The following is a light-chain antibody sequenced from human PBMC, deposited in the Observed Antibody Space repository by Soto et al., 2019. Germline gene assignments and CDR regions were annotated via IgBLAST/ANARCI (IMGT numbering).Light chain of an antibody. V-gene: IGKV3-15*01. Sequence: EIVLTQSPGTLSLSPGERATLSCRASQSVSNNYLAWYQQKPGQAPRLLIYGASTRATGIPARFSGSGSGTEFTLTISSMPSQAFALHYRLQYNSWPGTFGQGTRLEIK. CDR1: QSVSNN. J-gene: IGKJ5*01. CDR2: GAS. CDR3: LQYNSWPGT.